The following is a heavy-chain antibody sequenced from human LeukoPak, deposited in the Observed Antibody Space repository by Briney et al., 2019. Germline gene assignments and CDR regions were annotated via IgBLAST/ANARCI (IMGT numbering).Heavy chain of an antibody. J-gene: IGHJ4*02. Sequence: GASVKVSCKASGYTFTNYGITWVRQAPGQGLEYMGWISAYNGNTNSAQKVQGRVTMTTDTSTSTAYMELGSLRSDDTAVYYCARDTAITMVRGPGNRVDYWGQGTLVTVSS. CDR1: GYTFTNYG. V-gene: IGHV1-18*01. CDR2: ISAYNGNT. D-gene: IGHD3-10*01. CDR3: ARDTAITMVRGPGNRVDY.